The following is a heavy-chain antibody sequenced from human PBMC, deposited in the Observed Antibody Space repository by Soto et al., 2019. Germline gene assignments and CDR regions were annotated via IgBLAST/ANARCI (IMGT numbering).Heavy chain of an antibody. D-gene: IGHD5-18*01. CDR1: GFTFSSYG. J-gene: IGHJ4*02. CDR3: AGGYYFGAY. CDR2: ISSDGSKK. Sequence: QVQLVESGGGVVQPGRSLRLSCAASGFTFSSYGMHWIRQTPGKGLEWVAVISSDGSKKYYADSVKGRFTISRDNSKNTLYLQMSSLRADDTAVYYCAGGYYFGAYWGQGTLVTVSS. V-gene: IGHV3-30*03.